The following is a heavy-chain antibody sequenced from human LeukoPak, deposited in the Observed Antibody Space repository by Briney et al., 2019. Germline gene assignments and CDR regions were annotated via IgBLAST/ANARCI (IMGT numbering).Heavy chain of an antibody. CDR2: IIPIFDTA. CDR3: ASGGYSYDHYYYYYMDV. J-gene: IGHJ6*03. V-gene: IGHV1-69*13. CDR1: GGTFSSYA. Sequence: ASVKVSCKASGGTFSSYAISWVRQAPGQGLEWMGGIIPIFDTANYAQKFQGRVTITADESTSTAYMELSSLRSEDTAVDYCASGGYSYDHYYYYYMDVWGKGTTVTVSS. D-gene: IGHD5-18*01.